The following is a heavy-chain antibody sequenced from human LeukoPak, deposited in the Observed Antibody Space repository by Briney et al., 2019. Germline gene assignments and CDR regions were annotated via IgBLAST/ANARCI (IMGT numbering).Heavy chain of an antibody. CDR1: GYTFTGYY. D-gene: IGHD6-6*01. CDR2: INPNSGGT. CDR3: ARDSGVGSSSSETPMVYYYYYMDV. J-gene: IGHJ6*03. V-gene: IGHV1-2*02. Sequence: ASVKVSCKASGYTFTGYYMHWVRQAPGQGLEWMGWINPNSGGTNYAQKFQGRVTMTRDTSISTAYMELSRLRSDDTAVYYCARDSGVGSSSSETPMVYYYYYMDVWGKGTTVTVSS.